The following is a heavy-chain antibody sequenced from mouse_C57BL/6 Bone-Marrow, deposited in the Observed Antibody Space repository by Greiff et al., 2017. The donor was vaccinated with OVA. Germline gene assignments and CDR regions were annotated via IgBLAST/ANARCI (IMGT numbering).Heavy chain of an antibody. CDR3: GGDPWFAY. Sequence: QVQLQQSGAELVRPGTSVKMSCKASGYTFTNYWIGWAKQRPGHGLEWIGDIYPGGGYTNYNEKFKDKATLTADKSSSTAYMQLSSLTSEDSAVYYCGGDPWFAYWGQGTLVTVSA. D-gene: IGHD3-3*01. J-gene: IGHJ3*01. CDR2: IYPGGGYT. CDR1: GYTFTNYW. V-gene: IGHV1-63*01.